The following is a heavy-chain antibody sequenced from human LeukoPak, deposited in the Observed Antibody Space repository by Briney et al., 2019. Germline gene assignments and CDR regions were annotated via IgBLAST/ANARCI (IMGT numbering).Heavy chain of an antibody. CDR1: GYTFTSYG. CDR2: ISAYNGNT. D-gene: IGHD6-25*01. V-gene: IGHV1-18*01. Sequence: GASVKVSCKASGYTFTSYGISWVRQAPGQGLEWMGWISAYNGNTNYAQNLQGRVTMTTDTSTRIAYMDLRSLGSDDTAIYYCARFSIPANWFDPWGQGTLVTVSS. J-gene: IGHJ5*02. CDR3: ARFSIPANWFDP.